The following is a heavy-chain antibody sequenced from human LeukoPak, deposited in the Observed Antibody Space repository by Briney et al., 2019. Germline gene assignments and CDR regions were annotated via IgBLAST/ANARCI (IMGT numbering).Heavy chain of an antibody. Sequence: PSETLSLTCTVSGDSISTSSYYWGWIRQPPGKGLEWIAYVRDNGENNYNPSLKSRVAISVDTANNQISLRLNFVTAADTAIYYCARQPANTAAFDIWGLGTMVTVSS. CDR3: ARQPANTAAFDI. CDR1: GDSISTSSYY. V-gene: IGHV4-61*05. CDR2: VRDNGEN. D-gene: IGHD5-18*01. J-gene: IGHJ3*02.